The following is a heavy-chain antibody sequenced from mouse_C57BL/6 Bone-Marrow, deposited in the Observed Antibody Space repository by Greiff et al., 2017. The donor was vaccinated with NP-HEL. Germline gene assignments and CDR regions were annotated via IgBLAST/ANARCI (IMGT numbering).Heavy chain of an antibody. J-gene: IGHJ3*01. CDR1: GFTFSSYG. CDR3: ARRYYTESRWVAY. D-gene: IGHD1-1*01. CDR2: ISSGGSYT. Sequence: EVKLVESGGDLVKPGGSLKLSCAASGFTFSSYGMSWVRQTPDKRLEWVATISSGGSYTYYPDSVKGRFTISRDNAKNTLYLQMSSLKSEDTAMYSCARRYYTESRWVAYWGQGTLVTVSA. V-gene: IGHV5-6*02.